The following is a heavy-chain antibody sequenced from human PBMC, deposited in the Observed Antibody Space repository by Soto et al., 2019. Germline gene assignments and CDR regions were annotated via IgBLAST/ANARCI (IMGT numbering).Heavy chain of an antibody. V-gene: IGHV1-18*04. CDR1: GYTFTSYG. CDR3: ARIGDYDY. D-gene: IGHD4-17*01. J-gene: IGHJ4*02. Sequence: ASVKVSCKASGYTFTSYGISWVRHAPGQGFEWMGWISAYDGTTNYAQKLRGRVTMTTDTSTSTAYMELRSLRSDDTAVYYCARIGDYDYWGQGTLVTVSS. CDR2: ISAYDGTT.